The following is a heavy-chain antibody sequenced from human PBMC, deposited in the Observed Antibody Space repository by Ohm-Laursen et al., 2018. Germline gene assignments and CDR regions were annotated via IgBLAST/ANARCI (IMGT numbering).Heavy chain of an antibody. D-gene: IGHD6-13*01. CDR2: IKSETDGGTT. Sequence: SLRLSCTASGFTFINAWMNWVRQAPGKGLEWVGRIKSETDGGTTDYATPVKSRFTISRDDSKNTLYLQMNSLKTEDTAVYYCIHISATGVYWGQGTLVTVSS. CDR1: GFTFINAW. J-gene: IGHJ4*02. CDR3: IHISATGVY. V-gene: IGHV3-15*01.